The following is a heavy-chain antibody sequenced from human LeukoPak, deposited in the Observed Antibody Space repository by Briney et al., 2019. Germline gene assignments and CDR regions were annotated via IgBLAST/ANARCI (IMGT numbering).Heavy chain of an antibody. CDR1: GGSFSGYY. Sequence: PSETLSLTCAVYGGSFSGYYWSWIRPPPGERLEWMGEIYHRGSTNYTPSPKSRVTISVDTSMNQFSLKLSSVTAAETAVYYCARRRDRRYCSSTSCHRALDYWGQGTLVTVSS. CDR2: IYHRGST. D-gene: IGHD2-2*02. V-gene: IGHV4-34*01. CDR3: ARRRDRRYCSSTSCHRALDY. J-gene: IGHJ4*02.